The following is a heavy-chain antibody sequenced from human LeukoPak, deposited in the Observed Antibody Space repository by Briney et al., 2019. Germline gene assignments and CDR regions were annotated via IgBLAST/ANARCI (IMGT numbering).Heavy chain of an antibody. Sequence: SETLSLTCAVYGVTFSGYYWSWLRQPPGKGLEWFGEINHSGSTYYNPSLKSRVTISVDTSKNQFSLKLSSVTAADTAVYYCATGQDDYVWGSYRFLSYYYYGMDVGGQGTTVAVS. D-gene: IGHD3-16*02. J-gene: IGHJ6*02. V-gene: IGHV4-34*01. CDR1: GVTFSGYY. CDR2: INHSGST. CDR3: ATGQDDYVWGSYRFLSYYYYGMDV.